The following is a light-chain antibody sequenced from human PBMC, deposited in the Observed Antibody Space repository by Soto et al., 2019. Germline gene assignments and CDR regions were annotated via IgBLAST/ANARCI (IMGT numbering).Light chain of an antibody. Sequence: QSVLTQPPSVSGAPGQRVTISCTGSSSNIGAGYDVHWYQHLPGTAPKLLIYGNINRPSGVPDRFSGSKSGTSASLAITGLQAEDEADYYCQSYDSSLSALYVFGAGTKVTVL. CDR2: GNI. CDR3: QSYDSSLSALYV. CDR1: SSNIGAGYD. J-gene: IGLJ1*01. V-gene: IGLV1-40*01.